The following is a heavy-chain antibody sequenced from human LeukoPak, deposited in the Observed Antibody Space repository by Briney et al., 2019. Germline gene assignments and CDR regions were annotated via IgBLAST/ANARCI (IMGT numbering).Heavy chain of an antibody. J-gene: IGHJ5*02. CDR3: ARVYGYDSSGYYQIVWFDP. V-gene: IGHV4-59*01. CDR2: IYYSGST. CDR1: GGSISSYY. Sequence: SETVSLTCTVSGGSISSYYWSWIRQPPGKGLEWIGYIYYSGSTNYNPSLKSRVTISEETSKNQFSLKLSSVTAADTAVYYCARVYGYDSSGYYQIVWFDPWGQGTLVTVSS. D-gene: IGHD3-22*01.